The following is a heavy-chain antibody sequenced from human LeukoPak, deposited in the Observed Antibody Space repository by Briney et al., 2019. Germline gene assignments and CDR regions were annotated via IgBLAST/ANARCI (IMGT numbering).Heavy chain of an antibody. D-gene: IGHD3-22*01. CDR1: GGTFSSYA. J-gene: IGHJ6*03. CDR2: IIPIFGTA. CDR3: AMVMTGWRYYYMDV. Sequence: LVKVSCKASGGTFSSYAISWVRQAPGQGLEWMGGIIPIFGTANYAQKFQGRVTITTDESTSTAYMELSSLRSEDTAVYYCAMVMTGWRYYYMDVWGKGTTVTVSS. V-gene: IGHV1-69*05.